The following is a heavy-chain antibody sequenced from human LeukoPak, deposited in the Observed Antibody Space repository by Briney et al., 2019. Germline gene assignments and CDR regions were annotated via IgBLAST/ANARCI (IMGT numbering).Heavy chain of an antibody. CDR1: GFTFSSYG. CDR2: IRYDGSNK. CDR3: AKVSGDFWSGYYLDY. J-gene: IGHJ4*02. V-gene: IGHV3-30*02. D-gene: IGHD3-3*01. Sequence: PGGSLRLSCAASGFTFSSYGMHWVRQAPCKGLEWVAFIRYDGSNKYYADSVKGRFTISRDNSKNTLYLQMNSLRAEDTAVYYCAKVSGDFWSGYYLDYWGQGTLVTVSS.